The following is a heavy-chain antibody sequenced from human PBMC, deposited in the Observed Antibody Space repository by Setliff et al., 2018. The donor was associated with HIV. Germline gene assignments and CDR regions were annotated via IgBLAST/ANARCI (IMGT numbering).Heavy chain of an antibody. Sequence: GASVKVSCKTSGYDFRRYGIAWVRQVPGHGLEWMGRNIPILGVANYAQKFQGRVTITADKSTSTAYMELSSLRSEDTAVYYCARVKGAYSSSWSEDDYWGQGTLVTVSS. V-gene: IGHV1-69*04. CDR3: ARVKGAYSSSWSEDDY. D-gene: IGHD6-13*01. J-gene: IGHJ4*02. CDR1: GYDFRRYG. CDR2: NIPILGVA.